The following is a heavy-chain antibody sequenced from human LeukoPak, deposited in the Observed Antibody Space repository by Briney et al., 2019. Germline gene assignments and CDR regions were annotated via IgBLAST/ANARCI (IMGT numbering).Heavy chain of an antibody. V-gene: IGHV1-18*04. CDR3: ARDSPYGGYEAYYGMDV. CDR1: GYTFASYG. J-gene: IGHJ6*04. Sequence: ASVKVSCKASGYTFASYGMSWVRQAPGQGLEWMGWISAYNGNTNYAQKLLGRVTMTTDTSTSTAYMELRSLRSDDTAVYYCARDSPYGGYEAYYGMDVWGKGTTVTVSS. D-gene: IGHD4-17*01. CDR2: ISAYNGNT.